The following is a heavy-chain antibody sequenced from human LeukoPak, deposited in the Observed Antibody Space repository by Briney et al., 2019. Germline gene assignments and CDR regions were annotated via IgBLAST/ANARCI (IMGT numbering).Heavy chain of an antibody. D-gene: IGHD2-15*01. V-gene: IGHV4-59*01. CDR3: ARGGGYCSGGSCYDYYYYYYMDV. Sequence: PSETLSLTCTVSGGSISSYYWSWIRQPPGKGLERIGYIYYSGSTNYNPSLKSRVTISVDTSKNQFSLKLSSVTAADTAVYYCARGGGYCSGGSCYDYYYYYYMDVWGKGTTVTVSS. CDR2: IYYSGST. CDR1: GGSISSYY. J-gene: IGHJ6*03.